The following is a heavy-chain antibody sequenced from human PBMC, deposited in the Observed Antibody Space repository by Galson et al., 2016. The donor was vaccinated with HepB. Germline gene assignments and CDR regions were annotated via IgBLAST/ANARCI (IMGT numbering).Heavy chain of an antibody. Sequence: SLRLSCAASGFTFSSYGMHWVRQAPGKGLEWVAFISYDGSNKYYADSVKGRFTISRDNSKNTLYLQMNSLRAEDTAVYYCAKDPRGSSWGSYRYEVFFDYWGQGTLVTVSS. CDR2: ISYDGSNK. CDR1: GFTFSSYG. D-gene: IGHD3-16*02. J-gene: IGHJ4*02. CDR3: AKDPRGSSWGSYRYEVFFDY. V-gene: IGHV3-30*18.